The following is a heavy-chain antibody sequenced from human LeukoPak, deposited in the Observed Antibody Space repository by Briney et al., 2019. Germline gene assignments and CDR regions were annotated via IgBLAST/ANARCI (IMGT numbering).Heavy chain of an antibody. Sequence: SQTLSLTCTVSGGSISSGSYYWSWIRQPAGKGLEWIGRIYTSGSTNYNPSLKSRVTISVDTSKNQFSLKLSSVIAADTAVYYCARAQPERCCSGGSCYSVWYYFDYWGQGTLVTVSS. CDR1: GGSISSGSYY. D-gene: IGHD2-15*01. CDR2: IYTSGST. J-gene: IGHJ4*02. CDR3: ARAQPERCCSGGSCYSVWYYFDY. V-gene: IGHV4-61*02.